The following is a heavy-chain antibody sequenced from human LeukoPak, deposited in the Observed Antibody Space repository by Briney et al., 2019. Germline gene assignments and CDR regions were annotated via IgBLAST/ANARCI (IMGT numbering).Heavy chain of an antibody. CDR1: GFTFDDYA. D-gene: IGHD6-25*01. CDR3: AKGPYSSAYYFDY. Sequence: GRSLRLYCAASGFTFDDYAMHWVRQAPGKGLEWVSGISWNSGSIGYADSVKGRFTISRDNAKNSLYLQMNSLRAEDTALYYCAKGPYSSAYYFDYWGQGTLVTVSS. V-gene: IGHV3-9*01. J-gene: IGHJ4*02. CDR2: ISWNSGSI.